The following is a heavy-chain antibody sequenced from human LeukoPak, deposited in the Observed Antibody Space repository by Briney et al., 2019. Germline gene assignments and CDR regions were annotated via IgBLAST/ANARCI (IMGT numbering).Heavy chain of an antibody. Sequence: SETLSLTCTVSGGSISSSSYFWGWIRQPPGKGLEWIGSIYYSGSTYYNPSLKSRVTISVDTSKNQFSLKLSSVTAADTAVYYCARRIYSSSSAFDYWGQGTLVTVSS. CDR1: GGSISSSSYF. V-gene: IGHV4-39*07. D-gene: IGHD6-6*01. J-gene: IGHJ4*02. CDR2: IYYSGST. CDR3: ARRIYSSSSAFDY.